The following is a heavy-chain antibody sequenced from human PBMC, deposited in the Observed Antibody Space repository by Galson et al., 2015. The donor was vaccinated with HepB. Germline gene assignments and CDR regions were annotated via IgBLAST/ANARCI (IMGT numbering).Heavy chain of an antibody. D-gene: IGHD3-10*01. J-gene: IGHJ4*02. V-gene: IGHV1-2*02. CDR3: ARATWEYSGVFDY. CDR2: INPNSGGT. Sequence: SVKVSCKASGYTFTGYYMHWVRQAPGQGLEWMGWINPNSGGTNYAQKFQGRFTMTRDTPISTAYMELSRLRSDDTAVYYCARATWEYSGVFDYWGQGTLVTVSS. CDR1: GYTFTGYY.